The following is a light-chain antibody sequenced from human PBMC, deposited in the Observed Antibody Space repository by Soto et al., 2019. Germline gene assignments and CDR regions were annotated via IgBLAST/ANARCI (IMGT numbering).Light chain of an antibody. CDR3: QQYFNSPYMYT. CDR1: ESVRSTY. Sequence: DIVLTQSPGILSLSPGDRATLSCRSSESVRSTYLAWYQQKRGQAPRLLIYEASSRASGIPDRFSGSGSGKDFTLTISKGELEDVAVYYCQQYFNSPYMYTFGQGTVLEI. V-gene: IGKV3-20*01. J-gene: IGKJ2*01. CDR2: EAS.